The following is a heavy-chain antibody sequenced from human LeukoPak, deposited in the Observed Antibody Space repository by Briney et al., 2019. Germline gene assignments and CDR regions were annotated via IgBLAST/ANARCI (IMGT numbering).Heavy chain of an antibody. D-gene: IGHD1-26*01. Sequence: PSETLSLTCTVSGGSISRNSFYWGWIRQPPGKGLEWIGSVYYSGSTSYNPSLKSRVTISVDTSKNQFSLKLNSVTAADTAVYYCVRRTSGSYSDYWGQGTLVTVSS. CDR2: VYYSGST. CDR1: GGSISRNSFY. V-gene: IGHV4-39*01. J-gene: IGHJ4*02. CDR3: VRRTSGSYSDY.